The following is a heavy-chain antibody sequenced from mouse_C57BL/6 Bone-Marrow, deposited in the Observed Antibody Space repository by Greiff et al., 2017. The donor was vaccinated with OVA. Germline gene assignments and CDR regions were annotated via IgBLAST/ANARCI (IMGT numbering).Heavy chain of an antibody. CDR3: AREGSDITTVVD. V-gene: IGHV3-6*01. D-gene: IGHD1-1*01. CDR1: GYSITSGYY. CDR2: ISYAGSN. J-gene: IGHJ3*01. Sequence: EVKLVESGPGLVKPSQSLSLTCSVTGYSITSGYYWYWIRQFPVNKLEWMGYISYAGSNNYNPSLKNRISITRDTSKNPFFLKLNSVTTEDTATYYSAREGSDITTVVDWGQGARVTVST.